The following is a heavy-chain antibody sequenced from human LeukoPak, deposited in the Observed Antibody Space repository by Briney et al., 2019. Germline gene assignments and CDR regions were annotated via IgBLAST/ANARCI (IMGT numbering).Heavy chain of an antibody. CDR1: GGSISSYY. J-gene: IGHJ6*03. CDR2: IYYSGST. Sequence: SETLSLTCTVSGGSISSYYCSWIRQPPGKGLEWIGYIYYSGSTNYNPSLKSRVTISVDTSKNQFSLKLSSVTAADTAVYYCALGSVPATYYYYYMDVWGKGTTVTVSS. V-gene: IGHV4-59*01. D-gene: IGHD2-2*01. CDR3: ALGSVPATYYYYYMDV.